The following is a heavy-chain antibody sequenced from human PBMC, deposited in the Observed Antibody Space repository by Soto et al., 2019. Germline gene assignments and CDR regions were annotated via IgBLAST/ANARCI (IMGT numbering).Heavy chain of an antibody. V-gene: IGHV1-8*01. CDR1: GYTFTSYD. CDR2: MNPNSGNT. Sequence: ASVKVSCKASGYTFTSYDINWVRQATGQGLEWMGWMNPNSGNTGYAQKFQGRVTMTRNTSISTAYMELSSLRSEDTAVYYCARAYMSGSFLGYWGQGTPVTVSS. J-gene: IGHJ4*02. D-gene: IGHD1-26*01. CDR3: ARAYMSGSFLGY.